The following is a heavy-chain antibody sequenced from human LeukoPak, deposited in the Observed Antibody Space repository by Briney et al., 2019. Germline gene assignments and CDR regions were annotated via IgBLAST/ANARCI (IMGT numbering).Heavy chain of an antibody. CDR2: IYPGDSDT. D-gene: IGHD3-10*01. Sequence: GESLKISCKGSGYSFTRYWIAWVRQMPGKGLEWMGIIYPGDSDTRYSPSFQGQVTISADKSISTAYLQWSSLKASDTAMYYCASSYYYGSGSPDAFDIWGQGTMVTVSS. CDR1: GYSFTRYW. CDR3: ASSYYYGSGSPDAFDI. V-gene: IGHV5-51*01. J-gene: IGHJ3*02.